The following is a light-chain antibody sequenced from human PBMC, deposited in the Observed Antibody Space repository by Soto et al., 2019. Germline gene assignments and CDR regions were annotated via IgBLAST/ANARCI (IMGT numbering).Light chain of an antibody. CDR2: DAS. V-gene: IGKV3-15*01. Sequence: EIVMTQSPATLSVSPGERVTLSCRASQSVSIHLAWYQQKPGQAPRLLISDASTRATGIPARFSGSGSGIEFSLTISSLQSEDFAVYYCQQYNYWPRTFGQGTTLEIK. CDR3: QQYNYWPRT. J-gene: IGKJ2*02. CDR1: QSVSIH.